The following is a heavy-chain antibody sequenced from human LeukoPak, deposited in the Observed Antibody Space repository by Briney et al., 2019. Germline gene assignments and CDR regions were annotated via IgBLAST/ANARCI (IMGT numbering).Heavy chain of an antibody. CDR3: ATRPRDSSGYYLGAFDG. CDR1: GFTFSSYA. V-gene: IGHV3-23*01. CDR2: IGASGADT. Sequence: GGSLRLSCEASGFTFSSYAMAWVRQAPGKGLEWVSVIGASGADTYYSDSVKGRFTVSRDNSKDTLFLHMSSLRAEDTAVYFCATRPRDSSGYYLGAFDGWGQGTTVTVSS. D-gene: IGHD3-22*01. J-gene: IGHJ3*01.